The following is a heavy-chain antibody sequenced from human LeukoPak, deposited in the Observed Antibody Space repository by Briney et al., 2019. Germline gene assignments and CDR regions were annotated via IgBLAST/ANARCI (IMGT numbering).Heavy chain of an antibody. CDR1: GFTVSSNY. D-gene: IGHD1-26*01. CDR2: IYSGGST. V-gene: IGHV3-66*01. Sequence: QSGDSVRLFCAASGFTVSSNYMSWVRQAPGKGLEWVSVIYSGGSTYYADSVKGRFTISRDNSKNTLYLQMNSLRAEDTAVYYCARGGSGSRRDNPRDYYFDYWGQGTLVTVSS. J-gene: IGHJ4*02. CDR3: ARGGSGSRRDNPRDYYFDY.